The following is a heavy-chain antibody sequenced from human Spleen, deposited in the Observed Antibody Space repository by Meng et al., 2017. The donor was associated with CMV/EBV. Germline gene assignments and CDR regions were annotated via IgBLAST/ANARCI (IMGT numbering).Heavy chain of an antibody. Sequence: YSFPTYWIGWVRQMPGKDLDWMGIVYPSDSDTRYSPSFEGRITMSADKSISTAYLQWGGLKASDTAMYYCVRQHDYTDYGGKFVDYWGQGTLVTVSS. V-gene: IGHV5-51*01. CDR3: VRQHDYTDYGGKFVDY. CDR1: YSFPTYW. J-gene: IGHJ4*02. CDR2: VYPSDSDT. D-gene: IGHD3-16*01.